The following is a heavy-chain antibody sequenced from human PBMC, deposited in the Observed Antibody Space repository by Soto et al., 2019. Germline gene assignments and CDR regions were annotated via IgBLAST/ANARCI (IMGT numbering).Heavy chain of an antibody. D-gene: IGHD3-16*01. CDR3: ARDLGLVPTAPAFDI. Sequence: GASVKVSCKASGYSFTSYGISWVRQAPGQGPEWMGWISGHNGNTNHPQSLQGRVTMTTDTSRNTAYMELRSLRSEDTAVYYCARDLGLVPTAPAFDIWGQGTMVTVSS. CDR1: GYSFTSYG. CDR2: ISGHNGNT. V-gene: IGHV1-18*04. J-gene: IGHJ3*02.